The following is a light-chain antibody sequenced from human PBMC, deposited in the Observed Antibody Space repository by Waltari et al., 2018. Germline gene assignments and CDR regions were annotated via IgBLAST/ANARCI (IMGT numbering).Light chain of an antibody. CDR2: NND. CDR3: AAWDDSLTGWV. V-gene: IGLV1-44*01. Sequence: QSVLTQPPSEPWTPGRRVTLFCSASSANSGSTPVNWHPQLPGTAPQVLIYNNDQRPSGVPDRFSASKSGTSASLAISGLQSEDEGDYYCAAWDDSLTGWVFGGGTKLTVL. CDR1: SANSGSTP. J-gene: IGLJ3*02.